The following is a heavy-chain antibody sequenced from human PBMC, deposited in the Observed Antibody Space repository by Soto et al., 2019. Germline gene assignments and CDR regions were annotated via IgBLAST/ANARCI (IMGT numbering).Heavy chain of an antibody. CDR2: IYYSGST. D-gene: IGHD1-26*01. CDR1: GDSISSGGYS. CDR3: ARDSRGGYYFDY. V-gene: IGHV4-30-2*01. Sequence: QLQLQESGSGLVKPSQTLSLTCAVSGDSISSGGYSWNWIRQPPGKGLEWIGYIYYSGSTYYNPSLKSRLTISVDRSTNQFSLRLTSVTAADTAVYYCARDSRGGYYFDYWGQGTLVTVSS. J-gene: IGHJ4*02.